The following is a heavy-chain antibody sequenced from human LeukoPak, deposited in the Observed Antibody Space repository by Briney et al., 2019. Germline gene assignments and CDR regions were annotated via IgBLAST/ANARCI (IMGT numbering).Heavy chain of an antibody. CDR2: INPSGGST. Sequence: ASVKVSCKASGYTFTSYYMHWVRQAPGQGLEWMRIINPSGGSTSYAQKFQGRVTMTRDTSTSTVYMELSSLRSEDTAVYYCARGGRLLKIVVVPVDYWGQGTLVTVSS. V-gene: IGHV1-46*01. J-gene: IGHJ4*02. D-gene: IGHD2-2*01. CDR1: GYTFTSYY. CDR3: ARGGRLLKIVVVPVDY.